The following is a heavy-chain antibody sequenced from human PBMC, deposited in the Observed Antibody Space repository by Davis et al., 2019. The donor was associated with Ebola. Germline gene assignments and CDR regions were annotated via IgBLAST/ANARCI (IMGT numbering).Heavy chain of an antibody. CDR1: GFTFTSYA. CDR2: IGGTDGRT. Sequence: PGGSLRLSCAASGFTFTSYAINWVRQAPGRGLEWVSGIGGTDGRTYYADSVKGRFTISRDNSKNTLYLQMNSLNTDDTATYYCAKGGSSWSRFDSWGQGTLVTVSS. V-gene: IGHV3-23*01. CDR3: AKGGSSWSRFDS. J-gene: IGHJ4*02. D-gene: IGHD6-13*01.